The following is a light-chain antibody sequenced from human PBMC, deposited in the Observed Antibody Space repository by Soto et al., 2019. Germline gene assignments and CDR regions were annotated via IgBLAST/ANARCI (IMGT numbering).Light chain of an antibody. CDR1: RSLSSSY. CDR3: QQHGT. Sequence: EIVLTQSPGTLSLSPGERATLSCRASRSLSSSYVVWYQQKPGQAPRLLIYAASRRATGIPDRFSGSGSATEYTLTSSRLEPEDFAVYYCQQHGTFGQGTKLEIK. CDR2: AAS. J-gene: IGKJ2*01. V-gene: IGKV3-20*01.